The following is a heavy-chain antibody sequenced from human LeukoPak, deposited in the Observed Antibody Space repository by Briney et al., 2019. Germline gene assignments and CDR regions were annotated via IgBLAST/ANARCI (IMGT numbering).Heavy chain of an antibody. CDR2: IYYSGST. J-gene: IGHJ6*03. Sequence: SETLSLTCTVSGGSISSCYWSWIRQPPGKGLEWIGYIYYSGSTNYNPSLKSRVTISVDTSKNQFSLKLSSVTAADTAVYFCARGRVSSSSWYSTYYYYFYMDVWGKGTTVTVSS. V-gene: IGHV4-59*01. D-gene: IGHD6-13*01. CDR3: ARGRVSSSSWYSTYYYYFYMDV. CDR1: GGSISSCY.